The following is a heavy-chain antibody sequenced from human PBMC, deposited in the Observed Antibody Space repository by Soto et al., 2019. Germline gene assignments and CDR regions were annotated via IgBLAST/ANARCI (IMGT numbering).Heavy chain of an antibody. D-gene: IGHD2-15*01. CDR1: GFIVSNNY. J-gene: IGHJ5*02. CDR3: VRDRGGSYWLDP. V-gene: IGHV3-53*01. CDR2: LYSGGTT. Sequence: GSLRLSCAASGFIVSNNYMSWVRQAPGKGLEWVSILYSGGTTYYAASVKGRFTFSRDNSENTVFLQMNNLRVEDTAVYYCVRDRGGSYWLDPWGQGTLVTVSS.